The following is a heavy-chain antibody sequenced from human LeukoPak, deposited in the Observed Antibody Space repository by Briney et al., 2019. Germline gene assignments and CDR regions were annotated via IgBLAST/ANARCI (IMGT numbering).Heavy chain of an antibody. J-gene: IGHJ3*02. CDR1: GYTFTGYY. Sequence: ASVKVSCKASGYTFTGYYMHWVRQAPGQGLEWMGRINPNSGGTNYAQKFQGRVTMTRDTSISTAYMELSRLRSDDTAVYYCARYIVVVPAAIVTGDDAFDIWGQGTMVTVSS. V-gene: IGHV1-2*06. D-gene: IGHD2-2*01. CDR2: INPNSGGT. CDR3: ARYIVVVPAAIVTGDDAFDI.